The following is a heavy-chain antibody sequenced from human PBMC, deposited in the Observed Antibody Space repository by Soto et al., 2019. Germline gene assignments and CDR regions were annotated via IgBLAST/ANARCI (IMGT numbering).Heavy chain of an antibody. Sequence: GESLKISCKASGYTFTGYYMHWVRQAPGQGLEWMGWINPNSGGTNYAQKFQGWVTMTRDTSISTAYMELSRLRSDDTAVYYCARTNLDCTNGVCYYDYWGQGTLVTVSS. D-gene: IGHD2-8*01. V-gene: IGHV1-2*04. J-gene: IGHJ4*02. CDR2: INPNSGGT. CDR3: ARTNLDCTNGVCYYDY. CDR1: GYTFTGYY.